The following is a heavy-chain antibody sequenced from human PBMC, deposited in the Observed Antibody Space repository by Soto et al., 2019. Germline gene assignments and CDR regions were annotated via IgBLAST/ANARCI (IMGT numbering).Heavy chain of an antibody. Sequence: PSETLSLTCVVSGGSFSSGGYSWSWIRQPPGKGLEWIGYIYHSGSTYYSPSLKSRVTISVDRSKNQFSLNLTSVTAADTAVYYCARASSGYDKTFDYWGQGTLVTVSS. J-gene: IGHJ4*02. CDR3: ARASSGYDKTFDY. CDR2: IYHSGST. D-gene: IGHD5-12*01. CDR1: GGSFSSGGYS. V-gene: IGHV4-30-2*01.